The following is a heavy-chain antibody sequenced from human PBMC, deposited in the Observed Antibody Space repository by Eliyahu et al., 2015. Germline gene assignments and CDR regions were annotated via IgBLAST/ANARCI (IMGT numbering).Heavy chain of an antibody. CDR2: IYYSGST. V-gene: IGHV4-59*01. D-gene: IGHD3-22*01. J-gene: IGHJ5*02. CDR1: GGSISSYY. CDR3: ARVTGVIDNWFDP. Sequence: QVQLQESGPGLVKPSETLSLTCXVSGGSISSYYWSWIRQPPGKGLEWIGYIYYSGSTNYNPSLKSRVTISVDTSKNQFSLKLSSVTAADTAVYYCARVTGVIDNWFDPWGQGTLVTVSS.